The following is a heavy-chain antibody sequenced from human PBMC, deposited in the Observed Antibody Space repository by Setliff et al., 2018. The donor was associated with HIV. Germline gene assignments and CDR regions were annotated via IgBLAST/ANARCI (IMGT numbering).Heavy chain of an antibody. V-gene: IGHV1-18*01. J-gene: IGHJ6*03. CDR3: ARVIDYGVLYWSYFMDV. CDR1: GYTLTNYG. D-gene: IGHD4-17*01. CDR2: ISADNGDT. Sequence: ASVKVSCKASGYTLTNYGISWVRQAPGQGLEWMGWISADNGDTNYPQKLQGRVTMTTDTSTSTAYMELRSLRSYDTAVYYCARVIDYGVLYWSYFMDVWGKGTTVTVSS.